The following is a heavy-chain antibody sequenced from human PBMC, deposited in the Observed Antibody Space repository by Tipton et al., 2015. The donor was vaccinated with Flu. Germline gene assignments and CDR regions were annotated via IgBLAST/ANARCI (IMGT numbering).Heavy chain of an antibody. CDR3: ARGSYYYDSSGYYVYFDL. CDR2: IYHTGST. V-gene: IGHV4-38-2*02. Sequence: TLSLTCSVSDYSIVSDYYWGWVRQTPGKGLEWIGNIYHTGSTYYNPSLRGRVTILVDRSKNQFSLKLSSVTAADTAVYYCARGSYYYDSSGYYVYFDLWGRGTLVTVSS. D-gene: IGHD3-22*01. CDR1: DYSIVSDYY. J-gene: IGHJ2*01.